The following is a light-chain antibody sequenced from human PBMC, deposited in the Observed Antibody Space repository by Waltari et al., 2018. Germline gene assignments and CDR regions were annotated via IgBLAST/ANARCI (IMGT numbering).Light chain of an antibody. CDR2: DVS. Sequence: QSALSQPASVSGSPGQSITISCSGSSSDVGAYNYVSWYQQHPGKAPKLVIFDVSNRPSGVSARFSCSKSDNTASLTISGLQAEDDADYYCGSYTLSSTLVFGTGTKVTVL. CDR3: GSYTLSSTLV. V-gene: IGLV2-14*03. J-gene: IGLJ1*01. CDR1: SSDVGAYNY.